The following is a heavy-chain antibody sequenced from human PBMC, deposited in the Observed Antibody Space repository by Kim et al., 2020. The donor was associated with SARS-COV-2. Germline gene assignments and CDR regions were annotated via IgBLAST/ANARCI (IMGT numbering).Heavy chain of an antibody. V-gene: IGHV4-31*03. CDR3: ARAVNYYDSSGPDAFDI. J-gene: IGHJ3*02. CDR2: IYYIFIT. D-gene: IGHD3-22*01. Sequence: SETLSLTCTVSGGSISSGGYYWSLILHHPLNGLDLILYIYYIFITYYNPSLKSRVTISVDTSKNQFSLKLSSVTAADTAVYYCARAVNYYDSSGPDAFDIWGQGTMVTVSS. CDR1: GGSISSGGYY.